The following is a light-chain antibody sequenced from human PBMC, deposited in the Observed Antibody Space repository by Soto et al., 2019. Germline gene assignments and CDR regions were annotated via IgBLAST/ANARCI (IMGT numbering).Light chain of an antibody. V-gene: IGKV3-20*01. CDR2: GAS. Sequence: EIVLTQSPGTLSLSPGERATLSCRASQSVSSSYLAWYQQKPGQAPRLLIYGASSRANGIPARFSGSGSGTDFTLTISRLEPEDFAGYYCQQYSSSPLLTFGGGTKVEIK. J-gene: IGKJ4*01. CDR3: QQYSSSPLLT. CDR1: QSVSSSY.